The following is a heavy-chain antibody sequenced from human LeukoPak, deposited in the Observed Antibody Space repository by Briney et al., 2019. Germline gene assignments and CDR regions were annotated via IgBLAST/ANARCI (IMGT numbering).Heavy chain of an antibody. CDR1: GYTFTSYY. J-gene: IGHJ4*02. CDR3: ARAVGIVATVDY. CDR2: INPSGGST. Sequence: ATVKVSCKASGYTFTSYYMHWVRQAPGQGLEWMGIINPSGGSTSYATKFQGRVTMTRDTSTSTVYMELSSLRSEDTAVDYCARAVGIVATVDYWGQGTLVTVSS. D-gene: IGHD5-12*01. V-gene: IGHV1-46*03.